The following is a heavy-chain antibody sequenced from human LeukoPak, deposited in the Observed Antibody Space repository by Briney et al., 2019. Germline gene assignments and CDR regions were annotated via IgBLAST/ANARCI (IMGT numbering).Heavy chain of an antibody. CDR3: ARGVKSARSSTSRFDY. D-gene: IGHD2-2*01. CDR1: GGSFSGYY. J-gene: IGHJ4*02. Sequence: PSETLSLTCAVYGGSFSGYYWSWIRQPPGKGLEWIREINHSGSTNYNPSLKSRVTISVDTSKNQFSLKLSSVTAADTAVYYCARGVKSARSSTSRFDYWGQGTLVTVSS. CDR2: INHSGST. V-gene: IGHV4-34*01.